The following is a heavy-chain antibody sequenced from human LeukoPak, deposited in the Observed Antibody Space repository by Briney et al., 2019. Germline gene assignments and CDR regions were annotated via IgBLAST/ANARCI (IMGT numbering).Heavy chain of an antibody. CDR2: INPNSGGT. V-gene: IGHV1-2*06. CDR3: ARVGGYGYYYYYYMDV. CDR1: GYTFTGYY. Sequence: ASVKVSCKASGYTFTGYYMHWVRQAPGQGLEWMGRINPNSGGTNYAQKFQGRVTMTRDTSISTAYMGLSRLRSDDTAVYYCARVGGYGYYYYYYMDVWGKGTTVTVSS. J-gene: IGHJ6*03. D-gene: IGHD3-22*01.